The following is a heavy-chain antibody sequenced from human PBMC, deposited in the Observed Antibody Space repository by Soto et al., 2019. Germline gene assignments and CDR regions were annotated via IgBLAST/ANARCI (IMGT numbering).Heavy chain of an antibody. V-gene: IGHV4-59*01. J-gene: IGHJ5*02. Sequence: SETLSLTCTVSGGSISSYYWSWIRQPPGKGLEWIGYIYYSGSTNYNPSLKSRVTISVDTSKNQFSLKLSSVTAADTAVYYCARSYSSYVSDWFDPWGQGTLVTVS. CDR3: ARSYSSYVSDWFDP. D-gene: IGHD6-6*01. CDR2: IYYSGST. CDR1: GGSISSYY.